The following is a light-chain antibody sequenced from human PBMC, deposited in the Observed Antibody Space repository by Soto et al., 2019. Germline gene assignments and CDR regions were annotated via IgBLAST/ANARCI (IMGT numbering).Light chain of an antibody. Sequence: SVLTHPSSASGTPGQSVTISCSGSRSNIGGNHVSWYQQFPGTAPKLLIYSNKQRASGVPDRFSGSRSGTSASLVISGLQSEDEAEYFCSAWDDSLRSNIFGSGTKVTVL. CDR1: RSNIGGNH. CDR3: SAWDDSLRSNI. V-gene: IGLV1-44*01. CDR2: SNK. J-gene: IGLJ1*01.